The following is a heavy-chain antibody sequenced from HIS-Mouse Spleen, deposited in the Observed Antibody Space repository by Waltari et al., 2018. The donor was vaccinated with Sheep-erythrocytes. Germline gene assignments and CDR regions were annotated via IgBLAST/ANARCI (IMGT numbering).Heavy chain of an antibody. V-gene: IGHV3-43D*03. CDR3: AKDKFVGYSGYYFDY. CDR1: GFTFDDYA. D-gene: IGHD5-12*01. Sequence: EVQLVESGGVVVQPGGSLRLSCAASGFTFDDYAMHWVRQAPGNGLEWVSLISWDGGSTYYADSVKGRFTISRDNSKNSLYLQMNSLRAEDTALYYCAKDKFVGYSGYYFDYWGQGTLVTVSS. J-gene: IGHJ4*02. CDR2: ISWDGGST.